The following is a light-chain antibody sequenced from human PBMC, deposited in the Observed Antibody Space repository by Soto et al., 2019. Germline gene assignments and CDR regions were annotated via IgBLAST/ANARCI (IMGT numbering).Light chain of an antibody. CDR3: QQYGSSPRT. CDR2: GAS. V-gene: IGKV3-20*01. J-gene: IGKJ1*01. CDR1: QSVSSSY. Sequence: EIVLTQSPGTLSLSPGERATLSCRASQSVSSSYLAWYQQKPGQAPRLLISGASSWATGIPDRFTGGGSGTDFTLTISRLEPEDFAVYYCQQYGSSPRTFGQGTKVDIK.